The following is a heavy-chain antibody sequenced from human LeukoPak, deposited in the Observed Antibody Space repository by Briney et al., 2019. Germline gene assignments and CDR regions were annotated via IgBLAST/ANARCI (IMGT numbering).Heavy chain of an antibody. Sequence: SETLSLTCSVSGDSIRNYYWSWIRQPPGKGLEWIAYIYHSGDTNYNPSLKSRVTISLDTSKNQFSLNLRSVTAADTAVYYCARHRGVSYYDAFDIWGQGTVDTVSS. CDR3: ARHRGVSYYDAFDI. V-gene: IGHV4-59*08. CDR2: IYHSGDT. CDR1: GDSIRNYY. J-gene: IGHJ3*02. D-gene: IGHD1-26*01.